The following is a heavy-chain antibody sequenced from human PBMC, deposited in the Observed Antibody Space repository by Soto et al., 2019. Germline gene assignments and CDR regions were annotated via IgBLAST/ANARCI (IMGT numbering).Heavy chain of an antibody. J-gene: IGHJ4*02. CDR2: VYSSGTT. CDR3: ARDIGSYAYGEGY. CDR1: GGSIKSYW. Sequence: PSETLSLTSSVSGGSIKSYWGSCIPSPAGKGLEWIGRVYSSGTTDYHPSLNSRATLSVETSKNQFSLKLSSVTAADTAVYYCARDIGSYAYGEGYWGQGIQVTVS. V-gene: IGHV4-4*07. D-gene: IGHD3-10*01.